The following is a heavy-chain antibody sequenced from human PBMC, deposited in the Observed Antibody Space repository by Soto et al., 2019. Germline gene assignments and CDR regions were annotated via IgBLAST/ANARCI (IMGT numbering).Heavy chain of an antibody. D-gene: IGHD3-22*01. J-gene: IGHJ4*02. Sequence: SETLSLTCAVYGGSFSGYYWSWIRQPPGKGLEWIGEINHSGSTNYNPSLKSRVTISVDTSKNQLSLKLSSVTAADTAVYYCARGHYYYDSSGYYHPPDYWGQGTLVTVSS. CDR2: INHSGST. V-gene: IGHV4-34*01. CDR3: ARGHYYYDSSGYYHPPDY. CDR1: GGSFSGYY.